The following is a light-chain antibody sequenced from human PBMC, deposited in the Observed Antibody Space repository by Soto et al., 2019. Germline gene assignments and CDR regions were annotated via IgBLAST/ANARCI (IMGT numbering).Light chain of an antibody. CDR3: SSYTSTTLV. J-gene: IGLJ2*01. V-gene: IGLV2-14*01. Sequence: QSALTQPASVSGSPGQSITISCTGTSSDVGAYDSVSWYQQHPGKAPKLMIYEVSKRPSGVSNRFSGSKSGNTASLTISGLQAEDEADYYCSSYTSTTLVFGGGTKLTVL. CDR2: EVS. CDR1: SSDVGAYDS.